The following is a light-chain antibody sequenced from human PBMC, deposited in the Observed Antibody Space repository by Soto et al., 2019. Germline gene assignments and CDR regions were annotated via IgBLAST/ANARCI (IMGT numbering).Light chain of an antibody. CDR3: MQSIQVPPIT. CDR1: QSLLDSDDGNTY. Sequence: DIVMTQTALSLPFTPGEPASISCRCSQSLLDSDDGNTYLDWYLQKPGQPPQALIYEVSSRFSGVSDRFSGSGSGTDFTLKISRVEADDVGIYYCMQSIQVPPITFGQGTRLEIK. V-gene: IGKV2D-29*01. J-gene: IGKJ5*01. CDR2: EVS.